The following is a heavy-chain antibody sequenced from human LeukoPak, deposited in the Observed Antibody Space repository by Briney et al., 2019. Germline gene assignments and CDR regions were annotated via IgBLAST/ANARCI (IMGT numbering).Heavy chain of an antibody. D-gene: IGHD3-10*01. CDR1: GYTLTELS. J-gene: IGHJ4*02. CDR3: ATGGSRTYRITMVH. CDR2: FDPEDGET. Sequence: ASVKVSCKVSGYTLTELSMHWVRQAPGKGLEWMGGFDPEDGETIYAQKFQGRVTMTEDTSTDTAYMELSSLRSEDTAVYYCATGGSRTYRITMVHWGQGTLVTVSS. V-gene: IGHV1-24*01.